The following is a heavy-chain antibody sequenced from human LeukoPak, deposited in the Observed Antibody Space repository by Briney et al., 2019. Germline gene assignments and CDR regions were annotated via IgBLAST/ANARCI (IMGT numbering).Heavy chain of an antibody. D-gene: IGHD2-8*01. Sequence: SETLSLTCAVYGGSFSGYYWSWIRQPPGKGLEWIGEINHSGSTNYNPSLKSRVTISVDMSKNQFSLKLSSVTAADTAVYYCARGPYCTNGVCYKGLDYWGQGTLVTVSS. CDR2: INHSGST. V-gene: IGHV4-34*01. CDR3: ARGPYCTNGVCYKGLDY. CDR1: GGSFSGYY. J-gene: IGHJ4*02.